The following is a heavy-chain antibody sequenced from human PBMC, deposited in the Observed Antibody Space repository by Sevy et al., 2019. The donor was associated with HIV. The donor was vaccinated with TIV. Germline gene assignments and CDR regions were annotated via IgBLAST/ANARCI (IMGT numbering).Heavy chain of an antibody. CDR3: ARDPGSPNLYYYYYGMDV. CDR2: IYTSGST. CDR1: GGSISSYY. V-gene: IGHV4-4*07. D-gene: IGHD6-13*01. J-gene: IGHJ6*02. Sequence: SETLSLTCTVSGGSISSYYWSWIRQPAGKGLEWIGRIYTSGSTNYNPSLNSRVTMSVDTSKNQFSLKLSSVTAADTAVYYCARDPGSPNLYYYYYGMDVWGQGTTVTVSS.